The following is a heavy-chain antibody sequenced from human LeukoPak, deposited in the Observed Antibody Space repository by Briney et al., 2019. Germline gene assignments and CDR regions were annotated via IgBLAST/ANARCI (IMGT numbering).Heavy chain of an antibody. D-gene: IGHD5-18*01. CDR2: IIPIFGTP. Sequence: SVKVSCKLSGGTFSTYGITWVRQAPGQGLEWMGGIIPIFGTPNYARKFQGRVTITADESTSTAYMELSSLTSEDTAVYYCARDRPSRGYSYSFYRHDAFDIWGQGTMVTVSS. CDR1: GGTFSTYG. J-gene: IGHJ3*02. CDR3: ARDRPSRGYSYSFYRHDAFDI. V-gene: IGHV1-69*13.